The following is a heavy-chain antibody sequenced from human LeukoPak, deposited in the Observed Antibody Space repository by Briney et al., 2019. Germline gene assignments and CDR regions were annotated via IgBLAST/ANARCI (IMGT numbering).Heavy chain of an antibody. Sequence: PGGSLRLSCAASGFTFDDYAMHWVRQAPGKGLEWVPLISESGGSTYYADSVKGRFTISRDNSKNSLYLQINSLRTEDTAFYYCVKDTGRSGYYYGPVDYWGQGALVTVSS. CDR2: ISESGGST. CDR1: GFTFDDYA. V-gene: IGHV3-43*02. CDR3: VKDTGRSGYYYGPVDY. D-gene: IGHD3-22*01. J-gene: IGHJ4*02.